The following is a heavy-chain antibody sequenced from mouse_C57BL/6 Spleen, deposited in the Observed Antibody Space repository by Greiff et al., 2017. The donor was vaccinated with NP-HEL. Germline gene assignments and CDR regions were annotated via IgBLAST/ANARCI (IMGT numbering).Heavy chain of an antibody. Sequence: EVKLVESGGGLVKPGGSLKLSCAASGFTFSDYGMHWVRQAPEKGLEWVAYISSGSSTIYYADTVKGRFTISRDNAKNTLFLQMTSLRSEDTAMYYCAREKLRYSAWFAYWGQGTLVTVSA. D-gene: IGHD1-1*01. CDR1: GFTFSDYG. J-gene: IGHJ3*01. V-gene: IGHV5-17*01. CDR2: ISSGSSTI. CDR3: AREKLRYSAWFAY.